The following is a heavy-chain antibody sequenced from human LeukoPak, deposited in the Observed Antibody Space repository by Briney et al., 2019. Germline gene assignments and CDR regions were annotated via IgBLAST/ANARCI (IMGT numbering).Heavy chain of an antibody. CDR1: GYTFTSYA. CDR3: ASVPRHYYDSSGYHN. J-gene: IGHJ4*02. CDR2: INAGNGNT. Sequence: GASVKVSCKASGYTFTSYAMHWVRQAPGQRLEWMGWINAGNGNTKYSQKFQGRVTITRDTSASTAYMELSSLRSEDTAVYYCASVPRHYYDSSGYHNWGQGTLVSVSS. D-gene: IGHD3-22*01. V-gene: IGHV1-3*01.